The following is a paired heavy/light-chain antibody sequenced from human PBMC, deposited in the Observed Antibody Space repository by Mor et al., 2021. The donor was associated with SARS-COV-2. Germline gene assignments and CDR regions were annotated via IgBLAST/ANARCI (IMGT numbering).Light chain of an antibody. J-gene: IGKJ2*01. CDR1: QYIKKY. CDR3: QHSYNTPYT. Sequence: VQVTQSPSSLSASVGDRVTITCRASQYIKKYLNWYQEKPGKAPKLLIYAASTLQSGVPSRFSGSGSGTDFTLTISPLQSEDFATYYCQHSYNTPYTFGQGTKLEI. V-gene: IGKV1-39*01. CDR2: AAS.
Heavy chain of an antibody. Sequence: QVQLQQSGPGLVKPSRTLSLTCAISGDTVSSNRGAWNWIRQSPSRGLEWLGRTYYRSQWYSDYALSVKSRIIIKADTSKNQFSLELNSVTPEDTAVYYCARDHYGSGTYEGVFDYWGQGTVVTVSS. J-gene: IGHJ4*02. V-gene: IGHV6-1*01. CDR1: GDTVSSNRGA. CDR2: TYYRSQWYS. CDR3: ARDHYGSGTYEGVFDY. D-gene: IGHD4-17*01.